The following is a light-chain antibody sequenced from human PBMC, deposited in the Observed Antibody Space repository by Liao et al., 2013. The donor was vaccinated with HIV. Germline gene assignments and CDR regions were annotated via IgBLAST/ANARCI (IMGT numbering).Light chain of an antibody. CDR3: QTWDSSTYV. CDR1: ALPKQY. CDR2: KDT. V-gene: IGLV3-25*02. J-gene: IGLJ1*01. Sequence: SYELTQPPSVSVSPGQTARITCSGDALPKQYAYWYQQKPGQAPVLLIYKDTERPSGIPERFTGSNSGNTATLIIGGAQDVDEADYYCQTWDSSTYVFGSGTKVTVL.